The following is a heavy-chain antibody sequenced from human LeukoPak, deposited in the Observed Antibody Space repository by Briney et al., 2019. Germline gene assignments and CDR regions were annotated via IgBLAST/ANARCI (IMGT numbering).Heavy chain of an antibody. CDR2: IKQDGSEK. CDR1: GFTFSNYW. V-gene: IGHV3-7*01. CDR3: AGNYYYYYYMDV. Sequence: GGSLRLSCAASGFTFSNYWMSWVRQAPGKGLEWVANIKQDGSEKYYVDSVKGRFTISRDIAKNSLYLQMNSLRAEDTAVYYCAGNYYYYYYMDVWGKGTTVTISS. J-gene: IGHJ6*03.